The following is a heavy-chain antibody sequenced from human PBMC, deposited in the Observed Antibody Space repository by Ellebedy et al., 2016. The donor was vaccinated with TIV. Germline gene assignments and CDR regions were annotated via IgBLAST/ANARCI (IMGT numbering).Heavy chain of an antibody. Sequence: GESLKISCAASGFTLSTHWMSWVRQAPGKGLEWVASIKQDGSVQFYVNSVRGRFTISRDNSKTSTYLQMNSLRAEDTAVYYCERWAYVNSWYHLDYWGQGTLVTVSS. CDR3: ERWAYVNSWYHLDY. CDR1: GFTLSTHW. J-gene: IGHJ4*02. CDR2: IKQDGSVQ. D-gene: IGHD1-14*01. V-gene: IGHV3-7*01.